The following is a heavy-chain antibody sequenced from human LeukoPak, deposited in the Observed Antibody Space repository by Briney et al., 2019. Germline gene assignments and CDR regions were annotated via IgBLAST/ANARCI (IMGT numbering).Heavy chain of an antibody. CDR1: GFTLSSHA. CDR2: ISGNGAGT. V-gene: IGHV3-23*01. CDR3: AKYGQTVGATQAGDY. D-gene: IGHD1-26*01. J-gene: IGHJ4*02. Sequence: GGSLRLSCTPSGFTLSSHAMSWVRQAPGKGLEWVSGISGNGAGTYYGDSVKGRFTISRDNSKNTLYLQMNSLRAEDTAVYYCAKYGQTVGATQAGDYWGQGTLVTVSS.